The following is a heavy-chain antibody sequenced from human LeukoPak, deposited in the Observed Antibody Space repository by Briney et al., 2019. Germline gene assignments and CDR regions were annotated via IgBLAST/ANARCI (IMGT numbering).Heavy chain of an antibody. D-gene: IGHD3-9*01. Sequence: ASVKVSCKASGDIFTNYAIHWVRQAPGQRLEWMGWINAGNGKANYSQKFRGRVTLTRDTSASTAYMELSSLRSEDAAVYYCARGYYDLLTGHVVTYYFDYWGQGTLVTVSS. J-gene: IGHJ4*02. V-gene: IGHV1-3*01. CDR2: INAGNGKA. CDR1: GDIFTNYA. CDR3: ARGYYDLLTGHVVTYYFDY.